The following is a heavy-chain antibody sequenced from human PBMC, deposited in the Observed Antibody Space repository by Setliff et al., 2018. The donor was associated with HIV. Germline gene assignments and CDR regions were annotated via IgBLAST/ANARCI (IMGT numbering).Heavy chain of an antibody. D-gene: IGHD4-17*01. CDR1: GYTFTSHG. V-gene: IGHV1-18*01. CDR2: ISTYNDNT. J-gene: IGHJ3*02. CDR3: ARHGGLRSVHGAFDI. Sequence: ASVKVSCKASGYTFTSHGISWVRQAPGQGLEWMGWISTYNDNTNYAQKLQGRVTMTTETSTSTAYMELRSLRTDDTAVYYCARHGGLRSVHGAFDIWGQGTMVTVSS.